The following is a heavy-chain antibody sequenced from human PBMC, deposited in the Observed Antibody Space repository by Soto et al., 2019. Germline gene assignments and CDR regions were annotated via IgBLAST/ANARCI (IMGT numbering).Heavy chain of an antibody. CDR3: ARPSGSYLYYFDY. V-gene: IGHV4-39*01. CDR1: GGSSSSSSYY. J-gene: IGHJ4*02. D-gene: IGHD1-26*01. Sequence: PSETLSLTCTVSGGSSSSSSYYWGWIRQPPGKGLEWIGSIFYSGSTYYNPSLKSRVTISVDTSKNQFPLKLSSVTAADTAVYYCARPSGSYLYYFDYRGQGTLVTVSS. CDR2: IFYSGST.